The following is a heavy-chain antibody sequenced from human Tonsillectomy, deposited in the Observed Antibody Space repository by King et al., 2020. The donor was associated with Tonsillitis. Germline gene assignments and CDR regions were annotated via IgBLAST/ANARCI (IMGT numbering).Heavy chain of an antibody. CDR2: IIPIFGTA. Sequence: QLVQSGAEVKKPGSSVKVSCKASGGTFSSYAISWVRQAPGQGLEWMGGIIPIFGTANYAQKFQGRVTITADESTSTAYMELSSLRSEDTAVYYCARGGNYYDSSSYYNFDYWGQGTLVTVSS. D-gene: IGHD3-22*01. V-gene: IGHV1-69*12. J-gene: IGHJ4*02. CDR1: GGTFSSYA. CDR3: ARGGNYYDSSSYYNFDY.